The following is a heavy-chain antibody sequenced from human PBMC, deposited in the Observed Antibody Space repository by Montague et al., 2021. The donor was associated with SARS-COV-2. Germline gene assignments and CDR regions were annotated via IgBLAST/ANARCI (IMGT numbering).Heavy chain of an antibody. CDR3: ARHGGGGGSSSFFDV. Sequence: SETLSLTCTVSGDSITNDRYYWGWVRQPPGKGLEWIACIYFSGHIFFNPYLKSRVTISIDPSKNQFFLKVTSVTAADAAVYYCARHGGGGGSSSFFDVWGQGTMATVSS. CDR1: GDSITNDRYY. D-gene: IGHD1-26*01. CDR2: IYFSGHI. V-gene: IGHV4-39*01. J-gene: IGHJ3*01.